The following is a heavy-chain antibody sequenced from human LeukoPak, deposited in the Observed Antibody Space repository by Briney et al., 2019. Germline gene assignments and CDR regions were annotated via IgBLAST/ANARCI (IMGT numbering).Heavy chain of an antibody. V-gene: IGHV3-9*01. CDR3: AKDDSAEMATISGWFDR. CDR2: ISWNSGSI. Sequence: GRSLRLSCAASGFTFDDYAMHWVRQAPGKGLEGVSGISWNSGSIGYADSVKGRFTISRDNAKNSLYLQMNSLRAEDTALYYCAKDDSAEMATISGWFDRWGQGTLVTVS. J-gene: IGHJ5*02. D-gene: IGHD5-24*01. CDR1: GFTFDDYA.